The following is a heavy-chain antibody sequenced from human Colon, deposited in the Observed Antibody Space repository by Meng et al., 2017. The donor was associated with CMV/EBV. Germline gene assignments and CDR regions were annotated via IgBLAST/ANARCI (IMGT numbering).Heavy chain of an antibody. V-gene: IGHV1-46*01. CDR2: INHTDGRA. J-gene: IGHJ5*02. D-gene: IGHD6-6*01. CDR1: GNIFSSAY. Sequence: KASGNIFSSAYLQWVRQAPGKGLEWMGMINHTDGRARKEQKFKGRVTMTRDKSTTTFYMELSSLISDDTAVYYCARMYASSSGWLDPWGQGTLVTVSS. CDR3: ARMYASSSGWLDP.